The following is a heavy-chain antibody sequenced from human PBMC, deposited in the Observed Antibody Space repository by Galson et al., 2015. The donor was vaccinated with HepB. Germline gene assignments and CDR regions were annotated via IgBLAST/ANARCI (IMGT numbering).Heavy chain of an antibody. D-gene: IGHD3-3*01. CDR1: GYTFTSYG. Sequence: SVKVSCKASGYTFTSYGISWVRQAPGQGLEWMGWISAYNGNTNYAQKLQGRVTMTTDTSTSTAYMELRSLRSDDTAVYYCAREGASITIFGVVIIVGMDVWGQGTTVTVSS. CDR3: AREGASITIFGVVIIVGMDV. CDR2: ISAYNGNT. V-gene: IGHV1-18*01. J-gene: IGHJ6*02.